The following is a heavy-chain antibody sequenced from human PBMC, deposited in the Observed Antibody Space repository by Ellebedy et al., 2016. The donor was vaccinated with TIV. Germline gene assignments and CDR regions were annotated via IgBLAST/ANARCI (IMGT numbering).Heavy chain of an antibody. CDR3: ARISSGYSLLFDY. CDR1: GYSFTSYW. D-gene: IGHD3-22*01. V-gene: IGHV5-51*01. J-gene: IGHJ4*02. Sequence: GESLKISXKGSGYSFTSYWIGWVRQMPGKGLEWMGIIYPGDSDTRYSPSFQGQVTISADKSISTAYLQWSSLKASDTAMHYCARISSGYSLLFDYWGQGTLVTVSS. CDR2: IYPGDSDT.